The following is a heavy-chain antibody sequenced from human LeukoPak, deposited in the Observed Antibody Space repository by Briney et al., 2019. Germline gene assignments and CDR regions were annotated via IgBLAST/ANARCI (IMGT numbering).Heavy chain of an antibody. CDR1: GGSISSGGYY. CDR2: IYYSGST. J-gene: IGHJ4*02. D-gene: IGHD1-26*01. CDR3: ARDGSSGSYV. V-gene: IGHV4-31*03. Sequence: SETLSLTCTVSGGSISSGGYYWSWIRQHPGKGLEWIGYIYYSGSTYYNPSLQSRVTISVDTSKNQFSLKLSPVTAADTAVYYCARDGSSGSYVWGQGTLVTVSS.